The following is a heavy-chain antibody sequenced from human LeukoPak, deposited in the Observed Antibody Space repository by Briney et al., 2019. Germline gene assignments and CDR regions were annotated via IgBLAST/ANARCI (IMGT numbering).Heavy chain of an antibody. J-gene: IGHJ6*03. CDR1: GYTFTNHG. Sequence: ASVKVSCKASGYTFTNHGISWVRQAPGQGLEWMGWISTYNGNTNYAQKFQGRVTMTTDTSTNTVYLELRSLKSDDTPVYYCAREGHKFWFRKLYAYMDVWGKGTTVTISS. CDR2: ISTYNGNT. V-gene: IGHV1-18*01. CDR3: AREGHKFWFRKLYAYMDV. D-gene: IGHD2-8*01.